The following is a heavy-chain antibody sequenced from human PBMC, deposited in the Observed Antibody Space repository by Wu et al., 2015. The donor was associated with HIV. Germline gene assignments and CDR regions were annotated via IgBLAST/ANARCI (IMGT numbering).Heavy chain of an antibody. D-gene: IGHD3-22*01. CDR2: ISIYNAKT. V-gene: IGHV1-18*01. J-gene: IGHJ1*01. Sequence: QVQLVQSGADVKKPGASVKVSCETSGYTFTSYGINWVRQAPGQGLEWMGWISIYNAKTIYAQKLQGRVTMTTDTSTSTAYMELRSLRSDDTAVYYCAREGEEKKSDRSGYYAYLQIWGQGSQVTGLL. CDR3: AREGEEKKSDRSGYYAYLQI. CDR1: GYTFTSYG.